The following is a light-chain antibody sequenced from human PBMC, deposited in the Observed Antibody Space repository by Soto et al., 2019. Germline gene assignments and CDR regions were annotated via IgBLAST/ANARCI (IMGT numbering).Light chain of an antibody. V-gene: IGKV1-5*01. CDR3: QQYNSYPWT. CDR2: DAS. CDR1: QSISRR. J-gene: IGKJ1*01. Sequence: DIQMIQSPSALSASVGDRVTITCRASQSISRRSSWYQQKPGKARKLLIYDASRLQSGVPEGFSGSGSGTQIAVTISSLPPNDFACYCCQQYNSYPWTLGQGTRVEIK.